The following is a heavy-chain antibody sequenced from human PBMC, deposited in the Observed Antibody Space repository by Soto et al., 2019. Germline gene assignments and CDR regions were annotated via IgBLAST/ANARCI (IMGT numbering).Heavy chain of an antibody. J-gene: IGHJ4*01. V-gene: IGHV5-51*01. D-gene: IGHD2-2*01. Sequence: GESLKISCRGSGYDCNTNWFGWVRQLPGKGLEWVGIMYPGDSDTRYNPSLQGHVTLSADVTVSTAFLQWRSLKTSDTGMYFCARLPRDCNKTSCYYADNWGHGTQVTVSS. CDR2: MYPGDSDT. CDR1: GYDCNTNW. CDR3: ARLPRDCNKTSCYYADN.